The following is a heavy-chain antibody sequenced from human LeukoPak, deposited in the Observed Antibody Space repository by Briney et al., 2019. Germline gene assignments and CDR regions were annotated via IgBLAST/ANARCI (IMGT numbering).Heavy chain of an antibody. CDR2: ISGIGGST. CDR1: GFTSSTCA. D-gene: IGHD2-15*01. CDR3: AGLPPQWSDYYFDY. J-gene: IGHJ4*02. Sequence: QPGGSLRLSCAASGFTSSTCAMSWVRQAPGKGLEWASAISGIGGSTYYADSVKGRFTISRDNSKNTVYLQMNSLRAEDTAVYYCAGLPPQWSDYYFDYWGQGTLVTVSS. V-gene: IGHV3-23*01.